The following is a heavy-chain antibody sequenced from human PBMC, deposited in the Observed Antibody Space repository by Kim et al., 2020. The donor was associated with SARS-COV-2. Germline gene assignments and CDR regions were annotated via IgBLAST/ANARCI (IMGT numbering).Heavy chain of an antibody. D-gene: IGHD2-15*01. V-gene: IGHV4-31*03. CDR1: GGSISSGGYY. CDR2: IYYSGST. J-gene: IGHJ5*02. CDR3: ARVEEGYCSGGSCDWFDP. Sequence: SETLSLTCTVSGGSISSGGYYWSWIRQHPGKGLEWIGYIYYSGSTYYNPSLKSRVTISVDTSKNQFSLKLSSVTAADTAVYYCARVEEGYCSGGSCDWFDPWGQGTLVTVSS.